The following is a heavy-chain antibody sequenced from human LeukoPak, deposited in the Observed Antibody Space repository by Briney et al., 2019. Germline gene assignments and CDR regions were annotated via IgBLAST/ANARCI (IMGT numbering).Heavy chain of an antibody. CDR2: INSNGDST. D-gene: IGHD6-6*01. CDR1: GFTFSAYA. CDR3: VKSGYSTSSDVDY. J-gene: IGHJ4*02. V-gene: IGHV3-64D*09. Sequence: GGSLRLSCSVSGFTFSAYAMHWVRQAPGKELEFLSSINSNGDSTYHADSVKGRFAISRDNSRSTLYLQMRSLRPEDTAVYYCVKSGYSTSSDVDYWGQGTLVTVSS.